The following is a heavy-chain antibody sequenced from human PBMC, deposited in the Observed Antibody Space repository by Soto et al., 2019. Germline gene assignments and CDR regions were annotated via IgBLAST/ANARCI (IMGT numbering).Heavy chain of an antibody. V-gene: IGHV3-23*01. CDR2: LSGSGVNA. CDR3: AKPLQVY. J-gene: IGHJ4*02. Sequence: PGGSLRLSCAASGFTFSSYAMTWVRQAPGKGLEYVSTLSGSGVNAYYADSVKGRFTISRDNSKNTLYLQMNSLRVEDTAIYYCAKPLQVYWGQGTLVT. CDR1: GFTFSSYA.